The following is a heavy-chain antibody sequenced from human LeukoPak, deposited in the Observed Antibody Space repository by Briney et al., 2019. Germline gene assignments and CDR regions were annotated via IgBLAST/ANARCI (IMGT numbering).Heavy chain of an antibody. CDR2: TTSTSSYI. CDR1: GFTFSSYS. Sequence: PGGSLRLSCAASGFTFSSYSMDWVRQAPGKGLEWVSSTTSTSSYIYYADSVKGRFTISRDNAKNSLYLQINSLRAEDTAVYYCARVRGGYSYGYGALDIWAKGQWSPSLQ. CDR3: ARVRGGYSYGYGALDI. D-gene: IGHD5-18*01. V-gene: IGHV3-21*01. J-gene: IGHJ3*02.